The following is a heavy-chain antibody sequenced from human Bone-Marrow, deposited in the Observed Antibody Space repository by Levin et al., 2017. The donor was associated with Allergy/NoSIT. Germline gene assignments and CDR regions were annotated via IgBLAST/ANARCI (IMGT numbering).Heavy chain of an antibody. CDR3: ARRLSSGWYSVDY. D-gene: IGHD6-19*01. Sequence: PGGSLRLSCKGSGYSFTSYWISWVRQMPGKGLEWMGRIDPSDAYTNYSPAFQGHVTISADTSTNTAYLQWSSLKSSDTAMDYCARRLSSGWYSVDYWGQGTLVTVSS. CDR2: IDPSDAYT. J-gene: IGHJ4*02. V-gene: IGHV5-10-1*01. CDR1: GYSFTSYW.